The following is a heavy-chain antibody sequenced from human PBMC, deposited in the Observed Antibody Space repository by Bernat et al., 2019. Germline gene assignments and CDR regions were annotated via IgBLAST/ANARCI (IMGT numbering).Heavy chain of an antibody. CDR3: ARSRVYGNWFDP. CDR2: ISGSGGST. V-gene: IGHV3-23*01. Sequence: EVQLLESGGGLVQPGGSLRLSCAASGFTFSSYAMSWVRQAPGKGLEWVSVISGSGGSTYYADSVKGRFTISRDNSKNTLYLQMNSLRAEDTVVYYCARSRVYGNWFDPWGQGTLVTVSS. D-gene: IGHD6-13*01. J-gene: IGHJ5*02. CDR1: GFTFSSYA.